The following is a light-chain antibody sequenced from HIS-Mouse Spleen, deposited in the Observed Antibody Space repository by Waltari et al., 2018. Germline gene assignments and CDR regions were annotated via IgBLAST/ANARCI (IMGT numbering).Light chain of an antibody. CDR3: AAWDDSLNGPYV. Sequence: QSVLTQPPSASGTPGQRVTISCSGSSSNIGSNTVNWYQQLPGTAPKLLIYSINQRPSGVPDRFSGSKSGTSASLAISGLQSEDEADYYCAAWDDSLNGPYVFGTGTKVTVL. CDR2: SIN. V-gene: IGLV1-44*01. CDR1: SSNIGSNT. J-gene: IGLJ1*01.